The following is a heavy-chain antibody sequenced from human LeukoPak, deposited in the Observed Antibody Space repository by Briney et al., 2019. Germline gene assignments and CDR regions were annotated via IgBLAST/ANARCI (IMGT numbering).Heavy chain of an antibody. CDR3: ARGLGMKFDL. J-gene: IGHJ4*02. Sequence: SETLSLTCTVSGASITGGSYYWTWIRQPAGKGLEWIGRIYTSGITTYNPSLKSRVTISIDRSNNQLSLNLSSVTAADTALYYCARGLGMKFDLWGQGTLVTVSS. D-gene: IGHD6-13*01. CDR1: GASITGGSYY. V-gene: IGHV4-61*02. CDR2: IYTSGIT.